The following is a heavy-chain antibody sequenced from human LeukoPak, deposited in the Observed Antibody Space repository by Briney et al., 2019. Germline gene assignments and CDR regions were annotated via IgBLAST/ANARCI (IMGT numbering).Heavy chain of an antibody. CDR1: GGSISSYY. V-gene: IGHV4-59*08. CDR2: IYYSGST. Sequence: SETLSLTCTVSGGSISSYYWSWIRQPPGKGLEWIGYIYYSGSTYYNPSLKSRVTISVDTSKNQFSLKLSSVTAADTAVYYCARVCDFWSWGFDPWGQGTLVTVSS. J-gene: IGHJ5*02. CDR3: ARVCDFWSWGFDP. D-gene: IGHD3-3*01.